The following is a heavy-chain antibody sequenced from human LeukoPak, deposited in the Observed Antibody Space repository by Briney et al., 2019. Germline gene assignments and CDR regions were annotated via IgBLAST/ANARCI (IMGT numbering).Heavy chain of an antibody. CDR1: GGSISSYY. CDR3: ASGMVWFGESPFDY. V-gene: IGHV4-59*08. Sequence: SETLSLTRTVSGGSISSYYWSWIRQPPGKGLEWIGYIYYSGSTNYNPSLKSRVTISVDTSKNQFSLKLSSVTAADTAVYYCASGMVWFGESPFDYWGQGTLVTVSS. CDR2: IYYSGST. D-gene: IGHD3-10*01. J-gene: IGHJ4*02.